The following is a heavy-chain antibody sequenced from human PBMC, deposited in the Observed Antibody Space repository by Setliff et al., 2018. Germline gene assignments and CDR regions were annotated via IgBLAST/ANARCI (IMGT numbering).Heavy chain of an antibody. CDR3: ARINFYVSSGYYYAPDY. J-gene: IGHJ4*02. Sequence: ASVKVSCKTSGYTFTNYGITWVRQAPGQGLEWMGWINNYSFKTNYPQKFLGRVTVTTDTSTGTAYMELGSLTSDDTAISYGARINFYVSSGYYYAPDYWGPGTLVTVSS. D-gene: IGHD3-22*01. CDR2: INNYSFKT. V-gene: IGHV1-18*01. CDR1: GYTFTNYG.